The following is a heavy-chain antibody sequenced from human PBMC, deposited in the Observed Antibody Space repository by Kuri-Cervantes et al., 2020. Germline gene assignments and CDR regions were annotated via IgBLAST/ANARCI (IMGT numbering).Heavy chain of an antibody. D-gene: IGHD6-13*01. J-gene: IGHJ4*02. CDR2: IYYSGST. Sequence: SETLSLTCTVSGGSISSYYWSWIRQPPGKGLEWIGYIYYSGSTNYNPSLMSRVTISVDTSKNQFSLKLSSVTAADTAVYYCARVLKSSSRYYFDYWGQGTLVTVSS. V-gene: IGHV4-59*08. CDR1: GGSISSYY. CDR3: ARVLKSSSRYYFDY.